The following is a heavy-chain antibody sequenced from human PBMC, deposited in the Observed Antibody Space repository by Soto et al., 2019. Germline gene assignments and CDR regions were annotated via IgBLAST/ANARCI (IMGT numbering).Heavy chain of an antibody. D-gene: IGHD2-15*01. CDR3: AKARDNSLNYSCGMDV. J-gene: IGHJ6*02. CDR2: VFHSGTT. Sequence: ETLSLTCAVSGYSINSGYYWGWIRQPPGKGLEWIGSVFHSGTTYSNPSLKTRLTISVDTSKNEISLNLTAVTAADTAVYYCAKARDNSLNYSCGMDVWGQGTTVTVSS. CDR1: GYSINSGYY. V-gene: IGHV4-38-2*01.